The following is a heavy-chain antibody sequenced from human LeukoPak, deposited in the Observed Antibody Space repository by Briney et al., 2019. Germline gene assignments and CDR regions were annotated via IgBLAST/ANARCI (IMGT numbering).Heavy chain of an antibody. CDR3: AKTREKSPYIVLVVAAVGY. CDR1: GFTFSSYA. J-gene: IGHJ4*02. D-gene: IGHD2-15*01. CDR2: ISGSGGST. V-gene: IGHV3-23*01. Sequence: PGGSLRLSCAASGFTFSSYAMSWVRQAPGKGLEWVSAISGSGGSTYYADSVKGRFTISRDNSKNTLYLQMNSLRAEDTAVYYCAKTREKSPYIVLVVAAVGYWGQGTLVTVSS.